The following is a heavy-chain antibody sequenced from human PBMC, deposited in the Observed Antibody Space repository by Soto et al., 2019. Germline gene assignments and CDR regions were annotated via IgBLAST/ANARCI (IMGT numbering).Heavy chain of an antibody. CDR1: GFTFSNYA. CDR2: ISASDGST. D-gene: IGHD6-13*01. V-gene: IGHV3-23*04. J-gene: IGHJ6*02. CDR3: AKDKSSSWHYGMDV. Sequence: EVQLVESGGGLVQPGGSLRLSCAASGFTFSNYAMSWVRQAPGKGLEWVSDISASDGSTYYADSVKGRFTISRDNSRDTLYLQMNSLRAEDTALYYCAKDKSSSWHYGMDVWGQGTTVTVSS.